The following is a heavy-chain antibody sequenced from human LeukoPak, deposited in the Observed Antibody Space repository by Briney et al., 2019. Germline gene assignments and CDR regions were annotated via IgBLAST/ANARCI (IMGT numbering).Heavy chain of an antibody. D-gene: IGHD3-10*01. V-gene: IGHV3-30*02. Sequence: GGSLRLSCAASGFTFSSYGMHWVRQAPGKGLEWVAFIRYDGSNKYYADSVKGRFTISRDNSKNTLYLQMNSLRAEDTAVYYCAKDHGSGSYYKDYFDYWGQGTLVTVSS. CDR2: IRYDGSNK. CDR3: AKDHGSGSYYKDYFDY. CDR1: GFTFSSYG. J-gene: IGHJ4*02.